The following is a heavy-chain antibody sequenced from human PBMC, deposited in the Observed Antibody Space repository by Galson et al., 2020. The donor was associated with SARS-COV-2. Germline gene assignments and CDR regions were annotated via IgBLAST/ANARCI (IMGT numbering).Heavy chain of an antibody. D-gene: IGHD6-13*01. V-gene: IGHV3-11*03. CDR3: AGSHKNFWYNFDN. Sequence: KIGESLKISCTASGLIFSDYYMTWIRQAPGKGLEWISSISPSRDYTNYADSVRGRFTISRDNTKTSLFLHMDSLRAEDTAVYYCAGSHKNFWYNFDNWGQGALVTVSS. CDR1: GLIFSDYY. J-gene: IGHJ4*02. CDR2: ISPSRDYT.